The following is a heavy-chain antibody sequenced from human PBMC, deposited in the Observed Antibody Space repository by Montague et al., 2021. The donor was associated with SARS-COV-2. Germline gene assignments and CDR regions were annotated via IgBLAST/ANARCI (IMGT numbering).Heavy chain of an antibody. CDR2: IYYSGRT. D-gene: IGHD3-10*01. Sequence: TLSLTCTVSGGSISDGGYSWTWIRQLPGKGLEWIGCIYYSGRTFYNPSLKSRLTISVDTSKNQFSLKLSSVTAADTAAYYCARDGGRYQVWLRGDDADALWGQGTMVTVSS. V-gene: IGHV4-31*03. CDR1: GGSISDGGYS. CDR3: ARDGGRYQVWLRGDDADAL. J-gene: IGHJ3*01.